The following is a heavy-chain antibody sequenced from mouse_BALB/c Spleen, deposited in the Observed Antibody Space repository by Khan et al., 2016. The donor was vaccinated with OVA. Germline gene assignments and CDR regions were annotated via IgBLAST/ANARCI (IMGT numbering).Heavy chain of an antibody. V-gene: IGHV2-2*01. Sequence: QVQLKESGPGLVQPSQSLSITCTVTGFSLSTYGIHWIRQSQGKGLEWLGVIRSGGSTDYNGAFISRLNITKDNSKSQVFFKMNSLQADDTAISYCARNSYMYYFTYWGQGTLVTVSA. CDR3: ARNSYMYYFTY. CDR2: IRSGGST. CDR1: GFSLSTYG. J-gene: IGHJ3*01. D-gene: IGHD2-14*01.